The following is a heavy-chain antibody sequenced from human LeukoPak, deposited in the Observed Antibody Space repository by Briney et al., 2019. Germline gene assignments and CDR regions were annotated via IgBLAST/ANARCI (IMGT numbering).Heavy chain of an antibody. CDR1: GLTFSSYS. CDR2: ISSSSSYI. V-gene: IGHV3-21*01. Sequence: GGSLRLSCAASGLTFSSYSMNWVRQAPGKGLEWVSSISSSSSYIYYADSVKGRFTISRDNAKNSLYLQMNSLIAEDTAVYYCARDSSGSESAFDIWGQGTMVTVSS. J-gene: IGHJ3*02. CDR3: ARDSSGSESAFDI. D-gene: IGHD6-19*01.